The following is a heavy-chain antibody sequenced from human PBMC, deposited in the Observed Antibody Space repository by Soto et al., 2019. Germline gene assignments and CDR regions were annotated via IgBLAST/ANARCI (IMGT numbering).Heavy chain of an antibody. V-gene: IGHV2-5*02. CDR2: IYWDVDK. CDR1: GFSLSTSGVG. CDR3: AHSLYDCVWGTNWFDP. J-gene: IGHJ5*02. D-gene: IGHD3-16*01. Sequence: QITLKESGPTLVKPTQTLTLTCTFSGFSLSTSGVGVGWIRQPPGKALEWLALIYWDVDKRYSPSLKSRLTITKDTSKSQLVLTMTNMDPVDTATYYCAHSLYDCVWGTNWFDPWGQGTLVTVSS.